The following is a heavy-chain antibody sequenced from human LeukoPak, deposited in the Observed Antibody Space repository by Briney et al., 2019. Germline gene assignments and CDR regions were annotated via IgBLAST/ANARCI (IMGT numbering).Heavy chain of an antibody. V-gene: IGHV1-69*13. D-gene: IGHD4-11*01. CDR3: ARDYSLTHAFDI. CDR1: GGTFSSYA. CDR2: IIPIFGTA. J-gene: IGHJ3*02. Sequence: ASVKVSCKASGGTFSSYAISWVRQAPGQGLEWMGGIIPIFGTANYAQKFQGRVTITADESTSTAYMELSSLRSEDTAVYYCARDYSLTHAFDIWGQGTMVTVSS.